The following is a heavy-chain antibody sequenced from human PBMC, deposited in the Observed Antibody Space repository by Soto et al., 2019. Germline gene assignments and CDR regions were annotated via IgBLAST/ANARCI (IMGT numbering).Heavy chain of an antibody. Sequence: GGSLRLSCAASGFTFSSYAMSWVRQAPGKGLEWVSAISGSGGSTYYADSVKGRFTISRDNSKNTLYLQMNSLRAEDTAVYYCAKVTQAELRYFDWLFGVLGYWGQGTLVTVSS. CDR3: AKVTQAELRYFDWLFGVLGY. CDR2: ISGSGGST. D-gene: IGHD3-9*01. CDR1: GFTFSSYA. V-gene: IGHV3-23*01. J-gene: IGHJ4*02.